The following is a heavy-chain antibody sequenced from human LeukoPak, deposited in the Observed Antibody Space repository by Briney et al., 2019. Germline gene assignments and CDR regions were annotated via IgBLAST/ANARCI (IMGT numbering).Heavy chain of an antibody. CDR3: ARGPYCSSTSCYNYYYYGMDV. V-gene: IGHV3-30*19. CDR2: ISYDGSNK. Sequence: GGSLRLSCAASGFTFSSYSMNLVRQAPGKGLEWVAVISYDGSNKYYADSVKGRFTISRDNSKNTLYLQMNSLRAEDTAVYYCARGPYCSSTSCYNYYYYGMDVWGQGTTVTVSS. D-gene: IGHD2-2*01. CDR1: GFTFSSYS. J-gene: IGHJ6*02.